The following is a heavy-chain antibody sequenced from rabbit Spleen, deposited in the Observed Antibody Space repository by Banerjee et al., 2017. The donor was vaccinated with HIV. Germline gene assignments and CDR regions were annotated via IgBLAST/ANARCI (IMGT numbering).Heavy chain of an antibody. CDR1: GFSFSSSYW. J-gene: IGHJ4*01. CDR3: ARALNDFGYTGVTNAGV. V-gene: IGHV1S45*01. Sequence: QEQLVESGGGLVKPEGSLTLTSTASGFSFSSSYWICWVRQAPGKGLEWIACIDAGSSGRTYYSSWAKGRFTISKASSTTVTLQMTSLTAADMATYCCARALNDFGYTGVTNAGVWGPATLATVS. CDR2: IDAGSSGRT. D-gene: IGHD7-1*01.